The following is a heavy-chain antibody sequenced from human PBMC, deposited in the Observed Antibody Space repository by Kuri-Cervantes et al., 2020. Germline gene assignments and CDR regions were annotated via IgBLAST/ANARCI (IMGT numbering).Heavy chain of an antibody. CDR1: GYTFTNYG. CDR2: ISAYNGNT. D-gene: IGHD4-17*01. V-gene: IGHV1-18*01. Sequence: ASVKVSCKASGYTFTNYGISWVRQAPGQGLEWMGWISAYNGNTYYAQKLQGRVTMTTHTSTSTVYMELRSLRSDDTAVYFCARVKSSYGDPTGGMDVWGQGTTVTVSS. J-gene: IGHJ6*02. CDR3: ARVKSSYGDPTGGMDV.